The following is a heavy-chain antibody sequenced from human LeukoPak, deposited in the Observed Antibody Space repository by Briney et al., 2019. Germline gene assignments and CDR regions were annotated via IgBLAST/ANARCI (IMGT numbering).Heavy chain of an antibody. J-gene: IGHJ4*02. CDR1: GFTFSSYN. CDR2: ITSSSTTI. D-gene: IGHD3-22*01. CDR3: ARDDSSGYYFDS. Sequence: GGSLRLSCTASGFTFSSYNMNWVRQAPGKGLEWVSYITSSSTTIYYADSVKGRFTISRDNAKNSLYLQMNSLRDEDTAVYYCARDDSSGYYFDSWGQGTLVTVSS. V-gene: IGHV3-48*02.